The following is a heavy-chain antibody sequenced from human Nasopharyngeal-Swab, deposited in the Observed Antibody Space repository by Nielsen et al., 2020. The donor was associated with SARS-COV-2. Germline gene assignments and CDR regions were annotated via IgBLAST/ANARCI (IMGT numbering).Heavy chain of an antibody. D-gene: IGHD6-19*01. Sequence: GESLKISCTASGFTFSSYAMNWVRQAPGKGLEWVSTINYNSGITYSADSVRGRFTIFRDNSENTLFLQMNSLMVEDTAMYFCAKGMDSSGFHGFDIWGQGTMVTVSS. CDR2: INYNSGIT. J-gene: IGHJ3*02. V-gene: IGHV3-23*01. CDR3: AKGMDSSGFHGFDI. CDR1: GFTFSSYA.